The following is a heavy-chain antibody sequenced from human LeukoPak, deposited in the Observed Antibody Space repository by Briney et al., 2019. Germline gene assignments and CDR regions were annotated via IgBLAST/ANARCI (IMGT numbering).Heavy chain of an antibody. CDR3: AKAGIVATMNADWFDP. CDR1: GYTFTSYD. V-gene: IGHV1-8*01. Sequence: ASVKVSCKASGYTFTSYDINWVRQATGQGLEWMGWMNPNSGDTGYAQKFRGRVTMTRDTSISTAYMELSSLRSEDTAVYYCAKAGIVATMNADWFDPWGQGTLVTVSS. D-gene: IGHD5-12*01. CDR2: MNPNSGDT. J-gene: IGHJ5*02.